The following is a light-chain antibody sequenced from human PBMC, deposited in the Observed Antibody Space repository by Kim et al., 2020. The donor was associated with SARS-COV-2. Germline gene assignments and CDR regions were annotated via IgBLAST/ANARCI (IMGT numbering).Light chain of an antibody. J-gene: IGKJ4*01. V-gene: IGKV4-1*01. CDR1: QSILYRSKNKNH. Sequence: SATCNCKSSQSILYRSKNKNHLAWYQQKPGQPPKLLVYWASTRESGVPDRFSGSGSGTDFSLTISSLQAEDVAVYYCQQYYTTPPTFGGGTKLEIK. CDR3: QQYYTTPPT. CDR2: WAS.